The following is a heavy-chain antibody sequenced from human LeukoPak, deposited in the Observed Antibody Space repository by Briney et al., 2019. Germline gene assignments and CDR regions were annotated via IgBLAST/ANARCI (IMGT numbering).Heavy chain of an antibody. J-gene: IGHJ6*03. Sequence: GASVKVSCKASGYTFTGYYMHWVQQAPGQGLEWMGWINPNSGGTNYAQKFQGRVTMTRDTSISTAYMELSRLRSDDTAVYYCARRRGGYSGYDFAYYYMDVWGKGTTVTISS. CDR3: ARRRGGYSGYDFAYYYMDV. CDR2: INPNSGGT. CDR1: GYTFTGYY. V-gene: IGHV1-2*02. D-gene: IGHD5-12*01.